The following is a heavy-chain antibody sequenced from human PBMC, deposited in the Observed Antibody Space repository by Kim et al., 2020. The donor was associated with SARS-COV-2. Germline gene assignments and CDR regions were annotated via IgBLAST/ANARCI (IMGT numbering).Heavy chain of an antibody. CDR3: ARGVHDYYDSSGLHPYWYFDL. CDR1: GGTFSSYA. J-gene: IGHJ2*01. Sequence: SVKVSCKASGGTFSSYAISWVRQAPGQGLEWMGRIIPILGIANYAQKFQGRVTITADKSTSTAYMELSSLRSEDTAVYYCARGVHDYYDSSGLHPYWYFDLWGRGTLVTVSS. V-gene: IGHV1-69*04. D-gene: IGHD3-22*01. CDR2: IIPILGIA.